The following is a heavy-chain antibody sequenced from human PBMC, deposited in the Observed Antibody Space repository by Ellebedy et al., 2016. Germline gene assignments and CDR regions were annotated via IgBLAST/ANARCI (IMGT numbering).Heavy chain of an antibody. D-gene: IGHD3-16*01. J-gene: IGHJ4*02. V-gene: IGHV3-30*03. CDR3: ARGWGARVYMAHLDY. Sequence: GGSLRLXXTPSGFTFTLVDMHWVRQAPGKGLEWVSSLSYDGSNEYYADSVKGRFTISRDRSNNTLYLQMNSLRGEDTAVYYCARGWGARVYMAHLDYWGQGALVTVSS. CDR2: LSYDGSNE. CDR1: GFTFTLVD.